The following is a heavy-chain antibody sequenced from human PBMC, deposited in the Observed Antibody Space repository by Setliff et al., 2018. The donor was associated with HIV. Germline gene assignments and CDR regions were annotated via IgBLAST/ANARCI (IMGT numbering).Heavy chain of an antibody. D-gene: IGHD2-15*01. CDR2: IIHSGGT. Sequence: KPSETLSLTCAVYGGSFSGYYWTWIRQPPGRGLEWIGEIIHSGGTNYNRSLKSRVTISVDTSKNQFSLNLSSVTAADTAVYYCARGGLGVVGAIDYWSQGTRGTAPQ. V-gene: IGHV4-34*01. CDR1: GGSFSGYY. CDR3: ARGGLGVVGAIDY. J-gene: IGHJ4*02.